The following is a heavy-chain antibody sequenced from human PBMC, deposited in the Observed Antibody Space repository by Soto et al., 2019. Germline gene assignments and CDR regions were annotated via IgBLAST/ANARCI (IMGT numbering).Heavy chain of an antibody. V-gene: IGHV3-30-3*01. J-gene: IGHJ5*02. Sequence: QVQLVESGGGVVQPGRSLRLSCAASGFTFSSYAMHWVRQAPGKGLEWVAVISYDGSNKYYADSVKGRFTISRDNSKNTLYLQMNSLRAEDTAVYYCAREGTITIFGVVLSWFDPWGQGTLVTVSS. D-gene: IGHD3-3*01. CDR2: ISYDGSNK. CDR3: AREGTITIFGVVLSWFDP. CDR1: GFTFSSYA.